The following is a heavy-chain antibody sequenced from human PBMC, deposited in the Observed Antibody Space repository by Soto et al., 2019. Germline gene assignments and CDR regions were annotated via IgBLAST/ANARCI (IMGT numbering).Heavy chain of an antibody. CDR1: GGSFSGYY. V-gene: IGHV4-34*01. Sequence: TSETLSLTCAVYGGSFSGYYWSWIRQPPRKGLEWIGEINHSGSTNYNPSLKSRVTISVDTSKNQFSLKLSSVTAADTAVYYCAREGYYGSGSYYVGSYYYYYGMDVWGQGTTVTVSS. J-gene: IGHJ6*02. CDR2: INHSGST. CDR3: AREGYYGSGSYYVGSYYYYYGMDV. D-gene: IGHD3-10*01.